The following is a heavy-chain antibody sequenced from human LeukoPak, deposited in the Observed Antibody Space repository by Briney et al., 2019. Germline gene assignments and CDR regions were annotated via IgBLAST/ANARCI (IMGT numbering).Heavy chain of an antibody. J-gene: IGHJ6*03. CDR1: GYTFSIYG. CDR3: AGIPVFGVVLHQEPV. CDR2: ISAYNGNT. Sequence: ASVRVSRKASGYTFSIYGFSWVRQAPGQGLEWMGWISAYNGNTNYAQKFQGRVTITADISTTTVYMELSSLTFDETALYFCAGIPVFGVVLHQEPVWGKGTTVTVSS. D-gene: IGHD3-3*01. V-gene: IGHV1-18*01.